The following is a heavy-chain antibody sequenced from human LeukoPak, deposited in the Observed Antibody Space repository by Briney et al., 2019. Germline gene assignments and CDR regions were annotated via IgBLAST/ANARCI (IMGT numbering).Heavy chain of an antibody. J-gene: IGHJ3*02. Sequence: GGSLRLSCAASGVTVSSNYMSWVRQAPGKGLEWVSIIYSGGSTFYADSVKGRFTISRDNSKNTLYLQMNSLRAEDTAVYYCARGGSYLSAFDIWGQGTMVTVSS. CDR3: ARGGSYLSAFDI. CDR1: GVTVSSNY. V-gene: IGHV3-53*01. D-gene: IGHD1-26*01. CDR2: IYSGGST.